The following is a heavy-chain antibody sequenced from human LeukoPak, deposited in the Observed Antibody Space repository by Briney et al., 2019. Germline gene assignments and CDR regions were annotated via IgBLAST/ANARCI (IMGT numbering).Heavy chain of an antibody. CDR2: ISAYNGNT. J-gene: IGHJ5*02. CDR3: ATTQDSGYDYNWFDP. D-gene: IGHD5-12*01. Sequence: ASVKVSCKASGYTFTSYGISWVRQAPGQGLERMGWISAYNGNTNYAQKLQGRVTMTTDTSTSTAYMELRSLRSDDTAVYYCATTQDSGYDYNWFDPWGQGTLVTVSS. CDR1: GYTFTSYG. V-gene: IGHV1-18*01.